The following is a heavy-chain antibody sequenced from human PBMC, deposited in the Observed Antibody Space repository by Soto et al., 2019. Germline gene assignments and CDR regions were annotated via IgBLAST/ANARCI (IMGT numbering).Heavy chain of an antibody. CDR2: IWYDGSNK. V-gene: IGHV3-33*01. D-gene: IGHD3-10*01. CDR1: GFTFSSYG. J-gene: IGHJ3*02. CDR3: ARDADYQEFDAFDI. Sequence: GGSLRLSCAASGFTFSSYGMHWVRQAPGKGLEWVAVIWYDGSNKYYVDSVKGRFTISRDNSKNTLYLQMNSLRAEDTAVYYCARDADYQEFDAFDIWGQGTMVTVSS.